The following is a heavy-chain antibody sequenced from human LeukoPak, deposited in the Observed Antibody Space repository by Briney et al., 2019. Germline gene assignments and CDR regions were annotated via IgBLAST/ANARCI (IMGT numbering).Heavy chain of an antibody. V-gene: IGHV4-39*07. CDR1: GGSIGSSTYY. CDR2: IYYSGST. Sequence: SETLSLTCTVSGGSIGSSTYYWGWIRQPPGKGLEWIGSIYYSGSTYYNPSLKSRVTMSVDTSKNQFSLKLSSVTAADTAVYYCARDPRCSSTSCPRGWYFDLWGRGTLVTVSS. CDR3: ARDPRCSSTSCPRGWYFDL. J-gene: IGHJ2*01. D-gene: IGHD2-2*01.